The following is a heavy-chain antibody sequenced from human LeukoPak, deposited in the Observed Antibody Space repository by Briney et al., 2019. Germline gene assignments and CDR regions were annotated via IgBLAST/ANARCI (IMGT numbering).Heavy chain of an antibody. CDR2: INTPGGST. D-gene: IGHD3-22*01. Sequence: PGGSLRLSCAASGFTFSSYAMSWVRQAPGRGLEWVSAINTPGGSTYYADSVKGRFTISRDNSKHTLYLQMNSLRAEDTALYYYARDKSSGYYYFDYWGQGTLVTVSS. V-gene: IGHV3-23*01. J-gene: IGHJ4*02. CDR1: GFTFSSYA. CDR3: ARDKSSGYYYFDY.